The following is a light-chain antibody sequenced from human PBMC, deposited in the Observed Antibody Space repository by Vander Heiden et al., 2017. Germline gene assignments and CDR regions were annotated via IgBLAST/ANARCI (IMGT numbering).Light chain of an antibody. CDR3: AAWDDSLNGVV. V-gene: IGLV1-44*01. CDR1: ASNVGSNA. CDR2: SKN. J-gene: IGLJ2*01. Sequence: QSVLTPPPSASGTPGRRVNFSCSGRASNVGSNAVNWYQQRPGTAPQLLIYSKNQRPTGVPDRFSGSKSGTSASLAISGLQSEDEADYYCAAWDDSLNGVVFGGGTKVTV.